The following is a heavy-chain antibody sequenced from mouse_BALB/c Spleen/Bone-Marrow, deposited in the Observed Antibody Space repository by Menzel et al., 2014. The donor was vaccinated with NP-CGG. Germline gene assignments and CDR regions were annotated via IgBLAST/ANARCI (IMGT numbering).Heavy chain of an antibody. J-gene: IGHJ3*01. CDR3: ARNSRGYGNSFAY. CDR2: IWSGGST. Sequence: VQLQESGPGLVQPSQSLSITCTVSGFSLTSCGVHWVRQSPGKGLEWLGVIWSGGSTDYNAAFISRLSISKDNSKSQVFFKMSSLQANDTAIYYCARNSRGYGNSFAYWGQGTLVTVSA. V-gene: IGHV2-2*02. CDR1: GFSLTSCG. D-gene: IGHD2-10*02.